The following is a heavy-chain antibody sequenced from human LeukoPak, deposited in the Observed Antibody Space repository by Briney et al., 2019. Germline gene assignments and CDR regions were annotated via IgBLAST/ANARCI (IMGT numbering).Heavy chain of an antibody. CDR2: ISGSGDST. J-gene: IGHJ4*02. CDR1: GFIFSCYA. Sequence: GGSLRLSCAASGFIFSCYAMSWVRQAPGKGLEWVSAISGSGDSTYYADSVKGRFTISRDNSKNTLHLQMNSLRAEDTAIYYCAKLFSAVSTKFEYWGQGTQVTVSS. D-gene: IGHD5/OR15-5a*01. V-gene: IGHV3-23*01. CDR3: AKLFSAVSTKFEY.